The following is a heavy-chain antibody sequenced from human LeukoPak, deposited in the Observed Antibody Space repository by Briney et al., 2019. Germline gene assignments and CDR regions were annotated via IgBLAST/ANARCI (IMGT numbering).Heavy chain of an antibody. J-gene: IGHJ4*02. CDR1: GGSFSGYY. V-gene: IGHV4-34*01. CDR2: INHSGST. CDR3: ARGRPGNYYDSSRHALDY. D-gene: IGHD3-22*01. Sequence: SETLSLTCAVYGGSFSGYYWSWIRQPPGQGLEWIGEINHSGSTNYNPSLKSRVTISVDTSKNQFSLNLSSVTAADAAVYYCARGRPGNYYDSSRHALDYWGQETLVTVSS.